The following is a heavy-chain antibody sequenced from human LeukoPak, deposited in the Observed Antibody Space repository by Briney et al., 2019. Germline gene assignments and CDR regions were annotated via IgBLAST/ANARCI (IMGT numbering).Heavy chain of an antibody. Sequence: GGSLRLSCEASGFTFSNYLIHWVRQAPGKGLEWVALISYDGRKKYYADSVKGRFTISRDNSKDTLFLQMNSLKTDDTAVYYCAREDYDDSSGYSSGLDVWGQGTTVTASS. CDR1: GFTFSNYL. J-gene: IGHJ6*02. V-gene: IGHV3-30*04. CDR2: ISYDGRKK. CDR3: AREDYDDSSGYSSGLDV. D-gene: IGHD3-22*01.